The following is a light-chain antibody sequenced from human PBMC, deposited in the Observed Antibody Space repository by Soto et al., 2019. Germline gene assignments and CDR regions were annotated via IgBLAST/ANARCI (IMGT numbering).Light chain of an antibody. J-gene: IGKJ5*01. CDR1: QGISSY. CDR3: QQFNSYPIT. V-gene: IGKV1-9*01. CDR2: AAS. Sequence: DIQLTQSPSFLSASVGDRATITCRASQGISSYLAWYQQKPGKAPKLLIYAASTLQSGVPARFSGSGSGTEFTLTISSLQPEDFAAYYCQQFNSYPITFGQGTRLEIK.